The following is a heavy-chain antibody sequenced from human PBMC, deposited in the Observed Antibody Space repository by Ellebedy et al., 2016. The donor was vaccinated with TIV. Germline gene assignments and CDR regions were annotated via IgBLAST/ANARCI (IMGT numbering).Heavy chain of an antibody. D-gene: IGHD4-17*01. CDR1: GFTLSDFG. Sequence: GESLKISCAASGFTLSDFGMTWVRQAPGKGLEWVSHVNSGEAKSYADSVKGRFTLSRDNAKNSLYLQMNSLRAEDTAVYYCTRDPDGDYDFDYWGQGTLVTVSS. J-gene: IGHJ4*02. CDR3: TRDPDGDYDFDY. CDR2: VNSGEAK. V-gene: IGHV3-69-1*01.